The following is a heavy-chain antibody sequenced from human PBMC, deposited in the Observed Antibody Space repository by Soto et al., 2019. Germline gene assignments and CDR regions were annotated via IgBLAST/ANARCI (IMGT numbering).Heavy chain of an antibody. CDR3: ARGLVVPAVIDP. CDR2: INPNSGGT. V-gene: IGHV1-2*04. J-gene: IGHJ5*01. Sequence: GASVKVSCKASGYTFTGYYMYWVRQAPGQRLEWMGWINPNSGGTNYAQKFQGWVTMNRDTSISTAYMELSRLRFYVTSFYYCARGLVVPAVIDPWGQGTLVTVSS. CDR1: GYTFTGYY. D-gene: IGHD2-2*01.